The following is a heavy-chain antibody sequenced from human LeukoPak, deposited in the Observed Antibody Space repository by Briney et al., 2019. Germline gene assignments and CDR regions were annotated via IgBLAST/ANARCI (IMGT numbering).Heavy chain of an antibody. CDR2: ISTSSSYI. J-gene: IGHJ6*03. D-gene: IGHD5-18*01. CDR3: ARDQAKVDTAMVSNYYYYYMDV. Sequence: GGSLRLSCAASGFTFSSHSMTWVRQAPGKGLEWVSSISTSSSYIYYADSVKGRFTISRDNAKNSLYLQMNSLRAEDTAVYYCARDQAKVDTAMVSNYYYYYMDVWGKGTTVTVSS. CDR1: GFTFSSHS. V-gene: IGHV3-21*01.